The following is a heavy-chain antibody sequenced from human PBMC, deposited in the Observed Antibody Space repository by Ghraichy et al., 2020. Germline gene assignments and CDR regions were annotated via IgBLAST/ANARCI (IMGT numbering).Heavy chain of an antibody. D-gene: IGHD3-22*01. CDR2: ISAYNGNT. J-gene: IGHJ4*02. CDR3: ARALPHPGTYYYDSSGYLDY. V-gene: IGHV1-18*01. Sequence: ASVKVSCKASGYTFTSYGISWVRQAPGQGLEWMGWISAYNGNTNYAQKLQGRVTMTTDTSTSTAYMELRSLRSDDTAVYYCARALPHPGTYYYDSSGYLDYWGQGTLVTVSS. CDR1: GYTFTSYG.